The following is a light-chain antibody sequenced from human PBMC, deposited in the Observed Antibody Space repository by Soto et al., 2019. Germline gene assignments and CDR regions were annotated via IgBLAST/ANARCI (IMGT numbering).Light chain of an antibody. CDR1: QSIRSW. J-gene: IGKJ1*01. V-gene: IGKV1-5*03. CDR3: QQYNSYSWT. Sequence: DIQITQSPSTPSASVGDRFTITCRASQSIRSWLAWYQQKPGKAPKILIYKASSLESGVPSRFSGSGAGTECTRTISSLQHDDVATYYCQQYNSYSWTFCQGTKVDIK. CDR2: KAS.